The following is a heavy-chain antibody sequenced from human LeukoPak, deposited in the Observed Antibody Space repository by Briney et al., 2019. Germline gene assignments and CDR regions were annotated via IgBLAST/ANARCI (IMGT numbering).Heavy chain of an antibody. CDR1: GFTFDDYG. D-gene: IGHD4-23*01. CDR2: INWNGGST. Sequence: GGSLRLSCAASGFTFDDYGMSWVRQAPGKGLEWVSGINWNGGSTGYADSVKGRFTISRDNAKNSLYLQMNSLRAEDTAVYYCASNSAAAWFDPWGQGTLVTVSS. J-gene: IGHJ5*02. CDR3: ASNSAAAWFDP. V-gene: IGHV3-20*04.